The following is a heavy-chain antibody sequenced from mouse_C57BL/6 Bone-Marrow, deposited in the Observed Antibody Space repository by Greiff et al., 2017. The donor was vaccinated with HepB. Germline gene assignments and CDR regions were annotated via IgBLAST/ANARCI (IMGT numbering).Heavy chain of an antibody. CDR2: IYPSDSET. V-gene: IGHV1-61*01. CDR1: GYTFPSYW. J-gene: IGHJ3*01. Sequence: QVQLQQPGAELVRPGSSVKLSCKASGYTFPSYWMDWVKQRPGQGLEWIGNIYPSDSETHYNQKFKDKATLTVDKSSSTAYMQLSSLTSEDSAVYYCAREGGYDKGLAYWGQGTLVTVSA. D-gene: IGHD2-2*01. CDR3: AREGGYDKGLAY.